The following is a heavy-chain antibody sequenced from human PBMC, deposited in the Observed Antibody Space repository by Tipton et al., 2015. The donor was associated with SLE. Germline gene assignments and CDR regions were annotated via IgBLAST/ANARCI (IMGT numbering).Heavy chain of an antibody. CDR3: ARGGGDNYYYMDV. CDR2: IYYSGST. Sequence: LRLSCTVSGGSISSHYWSWIRQPPGKGLEWIGYIYYSGSTNYNPSLKSRVTISVDTSKNQFSLKLSSVTAADTAVYYCARGGGDNYYYMDVWGKGTTVTVSS. J-gene: IGHJ6*03. V-gene: IGHV4-59*11. CDR1: GGSISSHY.